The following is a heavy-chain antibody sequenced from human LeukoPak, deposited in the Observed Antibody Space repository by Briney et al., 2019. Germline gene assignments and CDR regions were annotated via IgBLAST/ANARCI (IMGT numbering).Heavy chain of an antibody. V-gene: IGHV3-7*01. CDR2: IQQDGSER. CDR1: GFTFSSYG. J-gene: IGHJ4*02. Sequence: GGSLRLSCAASGFTFSSYGMHWVRQAPGKGLEWLANIQQDGSERYYVDSVKGRFTISRDNAKNSLYLQMSSLRAEDTAVYYCARLSAMLRGPEAFYYFEYWGQGTLVTVSS. CDR3: ARLSAMLRGPEAFYYFEY. D-gene: IGHD3-10*01.